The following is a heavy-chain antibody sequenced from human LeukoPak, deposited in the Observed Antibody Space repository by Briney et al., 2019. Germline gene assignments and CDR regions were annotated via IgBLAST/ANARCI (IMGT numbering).Heavy chain of an antibody. CDR2: IKQDGSEG. V-gene: IGHV3-7*01. J-gene: IGHJ4*02. CDR1: EFPFSDYW. CDR3: SRSLDY. Sequence: GGSLRLSCAASEFPFSDYWMDWVRQAPGKGMEWVANIKQDGSEGYYADSVKGRFTISRDNAKSSLYLQMNSLRAEDTAVYYCSRSLDYWGQGALVTVSS.